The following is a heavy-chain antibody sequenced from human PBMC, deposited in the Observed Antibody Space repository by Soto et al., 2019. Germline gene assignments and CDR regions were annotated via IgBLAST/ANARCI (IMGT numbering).Heavy chain of an antibody. V-gene: IGHV4-59*01. CDR2: IYYSGST. Sequence: SETLSLTCTVSGGSISSYYWSWIRQPLGKGLEWIGYIYYSGSTNYNPSLKSRVTISVDTSKNQFSLKLSSVTAADTAVYYCARDGRESRQAVAGTGFDYWGQGTLVTVSS. CDR3: ARDGRESRQAVAGTGFDY. D-gene: IGHD6-19*01. CDR1: GGSISSYY. J-gene: IGHJ4*02.